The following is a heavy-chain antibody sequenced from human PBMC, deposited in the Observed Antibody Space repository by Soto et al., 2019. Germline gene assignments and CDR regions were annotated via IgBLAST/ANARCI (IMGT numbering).Heavy chain of an antibody. V-gene: IGHV3-23*01. D-gene: IGHD2-15*01. CDR3: AKESGGIGGSFDY. CDR2: ISGSGGST. J-gene: IGHJ4*02. CDR1: GFTFGSYA. Sequence: EVQLLESGGGLVQPGGSLRLSCAASGFTFGSYAMSWVRQAPGKGLEWVSAISGSGGSTYYADSVKGRFTISRDNSKNTLYLQMNSLGAEDTAVYYGAKESGGIGGSFDYWGQGTLVTVSS.